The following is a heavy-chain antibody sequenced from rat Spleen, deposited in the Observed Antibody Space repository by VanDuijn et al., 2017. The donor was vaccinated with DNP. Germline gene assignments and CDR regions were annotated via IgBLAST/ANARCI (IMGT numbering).Heavy chain of an antibody. V-gene: IGHV5-25*01. CDR2: ISPGGGAT. J-gene: IGHJ3*01. Sequence: EVQLVESGGGLVQPGGSLKLSCAASGFTFNNYDMAWVRQAPTKGLEWVASISPGGGATYYRDSVEGRFTVSRDNAKSSLYLQMDSLRSEDTATYYCAIYFYSGDNWFGYWGQGTLVTVSS. CDR1: GFTFNNYD. CDR3: AIYFYSGDNWFGY. D-gene: IGHD1-1*01.